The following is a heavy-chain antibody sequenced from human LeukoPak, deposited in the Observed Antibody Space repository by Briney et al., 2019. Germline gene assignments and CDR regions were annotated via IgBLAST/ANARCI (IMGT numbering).Heavy chain of an antibody. CDR1: GGSISSSSYY. Sequence: KPSETLSLTCTVSGGSISSSSYYWNWIRQPPGKGLEWIGYIYYSGSTNYNPSLKSRVTISVDTSKNQFSLKLSSVTAADTAVYYCARDRYYDSGSYYNWGQGTLVTVSS. CDR3: ARDRYYDSGSYYN. J-gene: IGHJ4*02. CDR2: IYYSGST. D-gene: IGHD3-10*01. V-gene: IGHV4-61*01.